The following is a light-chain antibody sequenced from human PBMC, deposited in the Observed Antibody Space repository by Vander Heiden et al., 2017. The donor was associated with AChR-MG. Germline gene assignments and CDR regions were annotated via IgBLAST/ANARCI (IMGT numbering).Light chain of an antibody. V-gene: IGLV3-21*02. CDR3: QVWDSSSDHWV. CDR1: NIGSKS. J-gene: IGLJ3*02. Sequence: SYVLTQPPSVSVAPGQTARITCGGNNIGSKSVHWYQQKPGQAPMLAVYDDSDRPSGTPERFSGSNSGNTATLTISRVEAGDEADYYCQVWDSSSDHWVFGGRTKLTGL. CDR2: DDS.